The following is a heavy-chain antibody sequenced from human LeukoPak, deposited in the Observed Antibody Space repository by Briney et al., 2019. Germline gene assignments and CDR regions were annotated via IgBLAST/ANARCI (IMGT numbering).Heavy chain of an antibody. J-gene: IGHJ2*01. CDR3: ARGSTPWYFDL. CDR1: GGSISSYY. D-gene: IGHD5/OR15-5a*01. Sequence: NPSQTLSLTCTVSGGSISSYYRSWLRQPPGKGLEWIGYIYYSGSTNYNPSLKSRVTISVDTSKNQFSLKLSSVTAADTAVYYCARGSTPWYFDLWGRGTLVTVSS. CDR2: IYYSGST. V-gene: IGHV4-59*01.